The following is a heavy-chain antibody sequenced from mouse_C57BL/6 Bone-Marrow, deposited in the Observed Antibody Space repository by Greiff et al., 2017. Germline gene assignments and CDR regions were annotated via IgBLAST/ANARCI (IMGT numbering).Heavy chain of an antibody. CDR3: SALYGSSGYYYAMDY. V-gene: IGHV1-63*01. D-gene: IGHD1-1*01. CDR1: GYTFTNYW. Sequence: QVQLQQSGAELVRPGTSVKMSCKASGYTFTNYWIGWAKQRPGHGLEWIGDIYPGGGYTNYNEKFKGKATLTADKSSSTAYMQFSSLTSEDSAIYYCSALYGSSGYYYAMDYWGQGTSVTVSS. CDR2: IYPGGGYT. J-gene: IGHJ4*01.